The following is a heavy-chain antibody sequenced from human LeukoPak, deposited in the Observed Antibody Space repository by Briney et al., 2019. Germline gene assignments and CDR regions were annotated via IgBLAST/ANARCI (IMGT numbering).Heavy chain of an antibody. CDR1: GFIFSTYS. Sequence: GGSLRLSCAASGFIFSTYSMNWVRQAPGKGLEWVSSISSSGTYIYYADSQKGRFTISRDNAKNSLYLQMNSLRAEDTAVYYCARDPGREFDLAVDYWGQGTLVTVSS. D-gene: IGHD3-10*01. V-gene: IGHV3-21*01. J-gene: IGHJ4*02. CDR2: ISSSGTYI. CDR3: ARDPGREFDLAVDY.